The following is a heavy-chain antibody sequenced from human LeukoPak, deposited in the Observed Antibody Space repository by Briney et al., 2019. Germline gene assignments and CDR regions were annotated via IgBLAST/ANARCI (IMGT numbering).Heavy chain of an antibody. CDR1: GRTFSSYA. J-gene: IGHJ4*02. CDR2: IIPILGIA. D-gene: IGHD5-24*01. Sequence: SVKVSCKASGRTFSSYAISWVRQAPGHGLEWLGRIIPILGIANYAQKFQGRVTITADKSTSTAYMELSSLRSEDTAVYYCARVGLGYNKCYFDYWGQGTLVTVSS. CDR3: ARVGLGYNKCYFDY. V-gene: IGHV1-69*04.